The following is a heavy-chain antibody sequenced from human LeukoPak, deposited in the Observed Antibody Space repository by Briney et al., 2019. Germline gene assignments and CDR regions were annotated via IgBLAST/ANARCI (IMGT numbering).Heavy chain of an antibody. CDR3: ADYSNYGYYYMDV. J-gene: IGHJ6*03. Sequence: SETLSLTCTVSGGSISSYYWSWIRQPPGKGLEWIGYIYYSGSTNYNPSLKSRVTISVDTSKNQFSLKLSSVTAADTAVYYCADYSNYGYYYMDVWGKGTTVTVSS. V-gene: IGHV4-59*12. CDR2: IYYSGST. D-gene: IGHD4-11*01. CDR1: GGSISSYY.